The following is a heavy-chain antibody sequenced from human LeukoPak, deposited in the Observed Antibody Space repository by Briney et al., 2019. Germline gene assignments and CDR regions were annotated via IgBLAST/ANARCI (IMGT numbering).Heavy chain of an antibody. Sequence: GGSLRLSCAASGFTFSSYAMSWVRQAPGKGLEWVAFIRYDGSNKYYADSVKGRFTISRDNSKNTLYLQMNSLRAEDTAVYYCAKEIPYDSYYFDYWGQGTLVTVSS. CDR3: AKEIPYDSYYFDY. V-gene: IGHV3-30*02. CDR1: GFTFSSYA. J-gene: IGHJ4*02. CDR2: IRYDGSNK. D-gene: IGHD3-22*01.